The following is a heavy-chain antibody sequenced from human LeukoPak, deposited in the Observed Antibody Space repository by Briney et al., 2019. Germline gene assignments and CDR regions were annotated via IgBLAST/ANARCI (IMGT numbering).Heavy chain of an antibody. Sequence: GASVKVSCKASGYTFTSYYMHWVRQAPGQGLEWMGWINPNSGGTNYAQKFQGWVTMTRDTSISTAYMELSRLRSDDTAVYYCARAKRIAVAGLYYFDYWGQGTLVTVSS. CDR2: INPNSGGT. V-gene: IGHV1-2*04. J-gene: IGHJ4*02. D-gene: IGHD6-19*01. CDR3: ARAKRIAVAGLYYFDY. CDR1: GYTFTSYY.